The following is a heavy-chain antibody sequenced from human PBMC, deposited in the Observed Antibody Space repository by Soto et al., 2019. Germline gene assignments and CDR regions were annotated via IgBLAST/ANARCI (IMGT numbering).Heavy chain of an antibody. J-gene: IGHJ4*02. V-gene: IGHV4-4*07. Sequence: PSETLSLTGTLCGGSLSSYCWSWIRQHAGKGLEWIGRIYTSGSTKYKPSLKSRVTMSVDTSKNQFSLKLSSVTAGDTAVYYCARAPVPDTVYYCGQRTLVAASS. D-gene: IGHD6-19*01. CDR3: ARAPVPDTVYY. CDR1: GGSLSSYC. CDR2: IYTSGST.